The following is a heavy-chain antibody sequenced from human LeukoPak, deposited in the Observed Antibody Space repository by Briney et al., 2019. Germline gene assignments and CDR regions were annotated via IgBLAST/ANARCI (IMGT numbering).Heavy chain of an antibody. D-gene: IGHD3-16*01. J-gene: IGHJ3*02. CDR2: IYPGDSGS. Sequence: GESLKISCKGSGYSFSSYWIAWVRQMPGKGLEWMGIIYPGDSGSKYSRSFEGQVTTSADKSINTAYLQWTSLKASDSAMYYCARRLGGADVFDIWGQGTMVTVSS. V-gene: IGHV5-51*01. CDR3: ARRLGGADVFDI. CDR1: GYSFSSYW.